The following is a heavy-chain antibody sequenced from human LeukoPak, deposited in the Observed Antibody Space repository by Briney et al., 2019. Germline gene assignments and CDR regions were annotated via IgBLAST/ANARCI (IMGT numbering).Heavy chain of an antibody. CDR2: ISTSSIYI. CDR3: ARQAGGY. Sequence: PGGSLRLSCAASGFTFSSYSMNWVRQAPGKGLEWVSSISTSSIYIYYADSVKGRFTISRGSAKNSLYLQMNSLRAEDTAVYYCARQAGGYWDQGTLVTVSS. J-gene: IGHJ4*02. D-gene: IGHD2-15*01. CDR1: GFTFSSYS. V-gene: IGHV3-21*01.